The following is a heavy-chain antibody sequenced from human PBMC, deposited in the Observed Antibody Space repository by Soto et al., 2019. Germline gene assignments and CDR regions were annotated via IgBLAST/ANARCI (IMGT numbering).Heavy chain of an antibody. D-gene: IGHD6-13*01. J-gene: IGHJ6*02. CDR3: ARGSSSSWYSSDYYYGTDV. CDR1: GFTFSSYW. V-gene: IGHV3-7*01. CDR2: IKQDGSEK. Sequence: GGPLRLSCAASGFTFSSYWMSWVRQAPGKGLEWVANIKQDGSEKYYVDSVKGRFTISRDNAKNSLYLQMNSLRAEDTAVYYCARGSSSSWYSSDYYYGTDVWGQGTTVTVSS.